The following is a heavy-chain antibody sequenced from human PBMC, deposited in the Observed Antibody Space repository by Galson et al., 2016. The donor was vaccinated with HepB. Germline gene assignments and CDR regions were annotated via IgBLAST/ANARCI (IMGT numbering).Heavy chain of an antibody. J-gene: IGHJ2*01. CDR2: INSDGSSA. Sequence: SLRLSCAASGFTFSNYWMHWVRQAPGKGLVWVSRINSDGSSATYGDSVEGRFTVSRDNAKNTVYLQMNSLRPEDTAVYFCTRVTVTAYWYFDVWGRGTLVTVSS. CDR1: GFTFSNYW. CDR3: TRVTVTAYWYFDV. D-gene: IGHD2-21*02. V-gene: IGHV3-74*03.